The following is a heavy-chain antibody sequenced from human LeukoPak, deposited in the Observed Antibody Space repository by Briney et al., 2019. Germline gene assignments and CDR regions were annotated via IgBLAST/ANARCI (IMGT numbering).Heavy chain of an antibody. J-gene: IGHJ4*02. CDR1: GGTFSSYS. Sequence: ASVKVSCKAPGGTFSSYSITWVRQAPGQGLEWMGGIIPVFGTPIYAQMFQGRVTITAEESTSTAYMELSSLRSEDTAVYYCARRGGYCSGGTCYHDYWGQGTLVTVSS. D-gene: IGHD2-15*01. CDR3: ARRGGYCSGGTCYHDY. CDR2: IIPVFGTP. V-gene: IGHV1-69*13.